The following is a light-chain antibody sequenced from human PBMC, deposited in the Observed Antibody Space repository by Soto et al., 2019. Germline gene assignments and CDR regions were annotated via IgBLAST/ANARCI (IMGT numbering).Light chain of an antibody. CDR1: QSFTSNF. Sequence: EIVLTQSPGSLSLSPGERATLSCRASQSFTSNFLAWYQQKPGQAPRLLIYGASSRATGIPDRFSGSGSGTDFTLTISRLEPEDFAVYYCQQYNIWPPWTFGQGTKVEVK. CDR3: QQYNIWPPWT. J-gene: IGKJ1*01. CDR2: GAS. V-gene: IGKV3-20*01.